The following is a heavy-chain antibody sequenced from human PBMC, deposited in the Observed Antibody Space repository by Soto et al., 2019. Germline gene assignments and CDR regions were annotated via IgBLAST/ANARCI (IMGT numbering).Heavy chain of an antibody. Sequence: GGSRRLSGAAPGFTFSSSAMSWVRQAPGKGLGGVAAISGSGGSAYYADSVKGRFTISRDNSKNTLYLQMSSLRAEDTAAYYCAKVLIRPYYDSSGYHGAFDLWGQGTMVTVSS. V-gene: IGHV3-23*01. J-gene: IGHJ3*01. D-gene: IGHD3-22*01. CDR2: ISGSGGSA. CDR1: GFTFSSSA. CDR3: AKVLIRPYYDSSGYHGAFDL.